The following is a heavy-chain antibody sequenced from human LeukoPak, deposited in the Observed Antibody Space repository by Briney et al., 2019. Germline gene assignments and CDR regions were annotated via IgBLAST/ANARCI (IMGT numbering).Heavy chain of an antibody. V-gene: IGHV3-73*01. J-gene: IGHJ4*02. Sequence: PGGSLKLSCAASGFTFSDSPMHWVRQASGKGLEWVGRIRSKSNNYATAYAASVKGRFTISRDDSKNTAYLQVNSLKTEDTAVYYCTRESTYAGASFDYWGQGTLVTVSS. CDR1: GFTFSDSP. D-gene: IGHD2-8*01. CDR2: IRSKSNNYAT. CDR3: TRESTYAGASFDY.